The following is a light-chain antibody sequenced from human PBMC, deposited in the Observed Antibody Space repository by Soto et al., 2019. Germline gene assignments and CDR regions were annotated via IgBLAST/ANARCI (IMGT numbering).Light chain of an antibody. V-gene: IGKV1-8*01. CDR2: AAS. CDR3: HQYYSYPIT. Sequence: AIRMTQSPSSLSASTGDRVTITCRASQGISNYLAWYQQKPGKAPKLLIYAASTLQSGVPSRFSGSGSGTDFTLTISCLQSEDFATYYCHQYYSYPITFGQGTRLEIK. J-gene: IGKJ5*01. CDR1: QGISNY.